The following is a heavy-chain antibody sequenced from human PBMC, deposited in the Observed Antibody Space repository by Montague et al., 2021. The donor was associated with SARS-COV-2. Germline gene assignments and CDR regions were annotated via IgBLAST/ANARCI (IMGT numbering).Heavy chain of an antibody. Sequence: SETLSLTCTVSGDSLSFYFWTWIRQPPGRGLEWIGYIEYSGSTNCNPSLKSQLTTSLDMSSNQFSLELRSVTAADTAVYYCGRLGYSTSTVDSWGHGTLVSVSS. CDR2: IEYSGST. V-gene: IGHV4-59*08. D-gene: IGHD6-6*01. CDR3: GRLGYSTSTVDS. J-gene: IGHJ5*01. CDR1: GDSLSFYF.